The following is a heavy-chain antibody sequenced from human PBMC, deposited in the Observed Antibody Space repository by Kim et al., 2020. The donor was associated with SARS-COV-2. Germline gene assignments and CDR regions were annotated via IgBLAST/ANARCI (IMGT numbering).Heavy chain of an antibody. D-gene: IGHD2-21*01. V-gene: IGHV4-4*07. J-gene: IGHJ5*02. CDR3: ARDCTGDCSNWFAP. Sequence: SETLSLTCTASGGSITGYCWSWIWQPAGKGLEWIGRICSSGSTTYNPSFESRITMSVDTSKNQFSLKVNSVTAADTAVYYCARDCTGDCSNWFAPWGQGTLVTVSS. CDR2: ICSSGST. CDR1: GGSITGYC.